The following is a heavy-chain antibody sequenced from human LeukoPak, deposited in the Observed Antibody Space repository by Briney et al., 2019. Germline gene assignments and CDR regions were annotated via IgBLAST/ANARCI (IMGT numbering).Heavy chain of an antibody. Sequence: GGSLRLSCAASGFTFSSYSMNWVRQAPGKGLEWVSYISSSSSTIYYADSVKGRFTISRDNAKNTVYLQMNSLRADDTAVYFCARDRPGSHYYMDVWGKGATVTVSS. CDR2: ISSSSSTI. D-gene: IGHD1-26*01. CDR3: ARDRPGSHYYMDV. V-gene: IGHV3-48*04. CDR1: GFTFSSYS. J-gene: IGHJ6*03.